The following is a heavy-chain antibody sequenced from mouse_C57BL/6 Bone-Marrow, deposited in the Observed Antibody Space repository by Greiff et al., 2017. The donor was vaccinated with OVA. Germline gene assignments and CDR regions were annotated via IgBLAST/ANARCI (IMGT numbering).Heavy chain of an antibody. V-gene: IGHV3-1*01. CDR1: GYSITSGYD. J-gene: IGHJ2*01. D-gene: IGHD5-1*01. CDR2: ISYSGST. CDR3: ARRSNYLDY. Sequence: EVQRVESGPGMVKPSQSLSLTCTVTGYSITSGYDWHWIRHFPGNKLEWMGYISYSGSTNYNPSLKSRISITHDTSKNHFFLKLNSVTTEDTATYYCARRSNYLDYWGQGTTLTVSS.